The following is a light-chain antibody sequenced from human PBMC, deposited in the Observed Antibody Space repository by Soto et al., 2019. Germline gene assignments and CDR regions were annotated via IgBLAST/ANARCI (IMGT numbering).Light chain of an antibody. CDR3: SSYSSTSTRRL. CDR1: NQDIGGYNY. Sequence: SVVAQPPSLSWAPGQSITIPPPRNNQDIGGYNYVSWYQQFPGKAPKLIIYDVTNRPSGVSFRFSGSKSGNTASLTISGLQAEDEAGYHCSSYSSTSTRRLFGAGTKVT. V-gene: IGLV2-14*03. J-gene: IGLJ1*01. CDR2: DVT.